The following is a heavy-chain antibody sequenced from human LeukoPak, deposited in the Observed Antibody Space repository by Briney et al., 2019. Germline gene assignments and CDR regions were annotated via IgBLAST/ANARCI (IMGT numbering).Heavy chain of an antibody. CDR3: ARNMSTEGWFDS. CDR2: IYNSVST. V-gene: IGHV4-38-2*01. J-gene: IGHJ5*01. CDR1: DYSIASGDY. D-gene: IGHD5/OR15-5a*01. Sequence: SETLSLTCVVSDYSIASGDYWAWIRQPPGKGLEWIGSIYNSVSTSYNPSLKSRVTMSVDPSKNQFSLNLRSVTAADTAVYFCARNMSTEGWFDSWGRGTLVTVSS.